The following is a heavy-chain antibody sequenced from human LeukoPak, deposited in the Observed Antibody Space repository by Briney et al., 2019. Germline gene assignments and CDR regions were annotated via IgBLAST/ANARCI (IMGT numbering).Heavy chain of an antibody. CDR1: GYTFTGYY. CDR2: MNPNSGNT. D-gene: IGHD5/OR15-5a*01. Sequence: ASVKVSCKASGYTFTGYYMHWVRQATGQGLEWMGWMNPNSGNTGYAQKFQGRVTMTRNTSISTAYMELSSLRSEDTPVYYRARESLVSPTDYWGQGTLVTASS. J-gene: IGHJ4*02. V-gene: IGHV1-8*02. CDR3: ARESLVSPTDY.